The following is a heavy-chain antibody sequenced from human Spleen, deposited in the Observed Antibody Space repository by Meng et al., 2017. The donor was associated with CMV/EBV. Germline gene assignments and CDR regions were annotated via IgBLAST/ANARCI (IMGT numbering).Heavy chain of an antibody. Sequence: LPCTVSGGPVNSGSYHWNWIRQPPGKGLEWIGQTGSTNYDPSLKSRVTISVDTSKNQFSLKLSSVTAADTAVYYCASLIAGGSGRGYWGQGTLVTVSS. CDR3: ASLIAGGSGRGY. D-gene: IGHD1-26*01. J-gene: IGHJ4*02. CDR2: TGST. V-gene: IGHV4-61*01. CDR1: GGPVNSGSYH.